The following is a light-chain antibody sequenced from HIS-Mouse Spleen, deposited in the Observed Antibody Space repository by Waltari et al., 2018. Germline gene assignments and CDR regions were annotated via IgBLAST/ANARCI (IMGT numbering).Light chain of an antibody. Sequence: DIQMTQSPSSLSASVGDRVTITCQASQDISNYLNWYQQKPGKAPKLLIYDASNLETGVPSRFSASGSGTDFTFTISSLQPEDIATYYCQQYDNLPYTFGQGTKLEIK. CDR1: QDISNY. V-gene: IGKV1-33*01. CDR2: DAS. CDR3: QQYDNLPYT. J-gene: IGKJ2*01.